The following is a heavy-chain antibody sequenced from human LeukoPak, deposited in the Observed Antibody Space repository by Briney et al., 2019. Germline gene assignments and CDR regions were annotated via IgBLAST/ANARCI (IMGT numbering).Heavy chain of an antibody. J-gene: IGHJ4*02. V-gene: IGHV1-46*03. CDR3: ARETAVAGGFDY. Sequence: ASVNVSCKASVYTFTSYYMHWVRQAPGQGLEWMGIINPSGGSTSYAQKFQGRVTMTRDTSTSTVYMELSSLRSEDTAVYYCARETAVAGGFDYWGQGTLVTVSS. CDR2: INPSGGST. D-gene: IGHD6-19*01. CDR1: VYTFTSYY.